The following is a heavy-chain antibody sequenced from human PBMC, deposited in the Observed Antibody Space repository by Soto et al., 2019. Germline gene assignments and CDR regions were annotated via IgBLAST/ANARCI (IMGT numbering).Heavy chain of an antibody. D-gene: IGHD1-26*01. V-gene: IGHV4-4*02. CDR3: AHRPIVGAAI. CDR2: IYHSGST. J-gene: IGHJ4*02. Sequence: QVQLQESGPGLVKPSGTLSLTCGVFGGSISNSNWWTWVRQPPGKGLGWIGEIYHSGSTNYNSSLMNRVTISLDKVNNQFSLKLTSVTAADTAVYYCAHRPIVGAAIWGQGTLVTVSS. CDR1: GGSISNSNW.